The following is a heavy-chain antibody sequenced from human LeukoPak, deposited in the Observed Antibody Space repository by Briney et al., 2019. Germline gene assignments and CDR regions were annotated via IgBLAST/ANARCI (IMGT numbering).Heavy chain of an antibody. J-gene: IGHJ4*02. D-gene: IGHD3-22*01. CDR1: GFTFSSYG. CDR3: ARALDYYDSSGSLDY. Sequence: GRSLRLSCAASGFTFSSYGMHWVRQAPGKGLEWVAVISYDGSNKYYADSVKGRFTISRDNSKNTLYLQMNSLRAEDTAVYYCARALDYYDSSGSLDYWGQGTLVTVSS. CDR2: ISYDGSNK. V-gene: IGHV3-30*03.